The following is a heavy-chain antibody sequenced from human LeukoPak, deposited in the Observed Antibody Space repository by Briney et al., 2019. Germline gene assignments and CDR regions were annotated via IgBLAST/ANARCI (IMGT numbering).Heavy chain of an antibody. CDR1: GYTFTSYD. D-gene: IGHD6-13*01. CDR3: ARGHREQQLVLYYYYMDV. Sequence: ASVKVSCKASGYTFTSYDINWVRQATGQGLEWMGWMNPNSGNTGYAQKFQGRVTITRNTSLSTAYMELSSLRSEDTAVYYCARGHREQQLVLYYYYMDVWGKGTTVTVSS. J-gene: IGHJ6*03. CDR2: MNPNSGNT. V-gene: IGHV1-8*03.